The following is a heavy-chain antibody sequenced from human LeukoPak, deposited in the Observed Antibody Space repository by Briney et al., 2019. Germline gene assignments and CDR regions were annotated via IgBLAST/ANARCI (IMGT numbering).Heavy chain of an antibody. Sequence: GGSLRLSCAVSRFTVSSNYMSWVRQAPGKGLEWVSVIYSDGSTYYADSVKGRFTISRDNAKNSLYLQMNSLRAEDTAVYYCARDLQGGSTETHFSAFDIWGQGTMVTVSS. CDR1: RFTVSSNY. J-gene: IGHJ3*02. CDR2: IYSDGST. D-gene: IGHD2-15*01. V-gene: IGHV3-66*01. CDR3: ARDLQGGSTETHFSAFDI.